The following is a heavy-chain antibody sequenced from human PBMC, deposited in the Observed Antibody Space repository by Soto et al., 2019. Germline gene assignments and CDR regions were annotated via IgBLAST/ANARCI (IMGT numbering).Heavy chain of an antibody. CDR2: FDPEDGET. Sequence: ASVKVSCKASGYTLTELSMHWVRQAPGKGNEWIRGFDPEDGETIYAQKFKGRVTMTEDTSTDTAYMELSSLRSEDTAVYYCATERKTIFGVVTRFDYWGQGTLVTVSS. CDR3: ATERKTIFGVVTRFDY. CDR1: GYTLTELS. D-gene: IGHD3-3*01. V-gene: IGHV1-24*01. J-gene: IGHJ4*02.